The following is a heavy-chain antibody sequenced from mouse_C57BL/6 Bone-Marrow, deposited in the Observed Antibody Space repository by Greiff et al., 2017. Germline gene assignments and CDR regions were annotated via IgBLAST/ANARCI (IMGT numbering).Heavy chain of an antibody. Sequence: DVKLVESGGDLVKPGGSLKLSCAASGFTFSSYGMSWVRQTPDKRLEWVATISSGGSYTYYPDSVKGRFTISRDNAKNTLYLQMSSLKSEDKAMYYSVTTYGMDYWGQGTAVSVSS. J-gene: IGHJ4*01. V-gene: IGHV5-6*02. CDR2: ISSGGSYT. CDR1: GFTFSSYG. D-gene: IGHD2-3*01. CDR3: VTTYGMDY.